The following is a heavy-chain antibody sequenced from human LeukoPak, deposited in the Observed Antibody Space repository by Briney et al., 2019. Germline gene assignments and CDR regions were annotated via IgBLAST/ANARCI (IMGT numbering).Heavy chain of an antibody. V-gene: IGHV3-23*01. J-gene: IGHJ3*02. CDR2: ISGSGDST. Sequence: GGSLRPSCAASGFRFTTYWMTWVRQAPGKGLEWVAAISGSGDSTYYTDSVKGRFTISRDNSKNMVFLQMNSLRVEDTAVYYCAKSGYILGAGVFDMWGQGTMVTVSS. CDR3: AKSGYILGAGVFDM. D-gene: IGHD5-18*01. CDR1: GFRFTTYW.